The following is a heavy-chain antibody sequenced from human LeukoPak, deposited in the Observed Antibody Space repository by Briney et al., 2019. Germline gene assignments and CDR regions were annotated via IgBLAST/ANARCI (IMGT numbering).Heavy chain of an antibody. CDR3: ARDLGAAAGSNWFDP. Sequence: SETLSLTCTVSGGSISSGSYYWSWIRQPAGKGLEWIGRIYTSGSTNYNPSLKSRVTISVDTSKNQFSLKLSSVTAADTAVYYCARDLGAAAGSNWFDPWGQGTLVTVSS. V-gene: IGHV4-61*02. CDR1: GGSISSGSYY. CDR2: IYTSGST. J-gene: IGHJ5*02. D-gene: IGHD6-13*01.